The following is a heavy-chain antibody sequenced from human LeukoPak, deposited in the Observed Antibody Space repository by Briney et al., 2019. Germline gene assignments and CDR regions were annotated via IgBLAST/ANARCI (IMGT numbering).Heavy chain of an antibody. CDR1: GFTFSSYA. Sequence: GRSLRLSCAASGFTFSSYAMHWVRQTPGKGLEWVAVISYDGSNKYYADSVKGRFTISRDNSKNTLYLQMNSLRAEDTAVYYCAKKPPGRYCSSTSCEDYWGQGTLVTVSS. CDR2: ISYDGSNK. CDR3: AKKPPGRYCSSTSCEDY. V-gene: IGHV3-30-3*02. J-gene: IGHJ4*02. D-gene: IGHD2-2*01.